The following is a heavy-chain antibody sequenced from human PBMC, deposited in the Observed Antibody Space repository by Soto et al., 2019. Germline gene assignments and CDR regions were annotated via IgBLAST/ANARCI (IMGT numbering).Heavy chain of an antibody. J-gene: IGHJ3*01. CDR3: ARYSSTTNPV. Sequence: QVQLVQSGAEVRRPGTSVMVSCKTSGYTFTDYDINWVRQATGQGLEWMGWMNPNSGNTGYAQKFQGRVSMTRNTATSTAYMELSSLRSDDTAIYYCARYSSTTNPVWGQGTMVTFSS. CDR1: GYTFTDYD. D-gene: IGHD2-2*01. V-gene: IGHV1-8*01. CDR2: MNPNSGNT.